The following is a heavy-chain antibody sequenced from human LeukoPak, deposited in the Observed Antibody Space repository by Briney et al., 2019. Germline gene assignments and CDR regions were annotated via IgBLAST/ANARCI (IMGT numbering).Heavy chain of an antibody. CDR1: GGSISSSNW. D-gene: IGHD4-17*01. Sequence: SETLSLTCAVSGGSISSSNWWSWVRQPPGKGLEWIGEIYHSGSTNYNPSLKSRVTISVDTSKNQFSLKLSSVTAADTAVYYCARRAPPPGVTTSYYYFNMDVWGQGTMVAVSS. V-gene: IGHV4-4*02. CDR2: IYHSGST. CDR3: ARRAPPPGVTTSYYYFNMDV. J-gene: IGHJ6*02.